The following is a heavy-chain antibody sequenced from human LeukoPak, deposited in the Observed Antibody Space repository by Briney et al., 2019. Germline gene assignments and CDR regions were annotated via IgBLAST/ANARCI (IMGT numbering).Heavy chain of an antibody. D-gene: IGHD6-13*01. CDR2: IYSGGST. CDR3: ARDHSIAAAGIYYGMDV. Sequence: PGGSLRLSCAASGFTVSSNYMSWVRQAPGKGLEWVSVIYSGGSTYYADSVKGRFTISRDNSKNTLYLQMNSLRAEDTAVYYCARDHSIAAAGIYYGMDVWGQGTTVTVSS. J-gene: IGHJ6*02. CDR1: GFTVSSNY. V-gene: IGHV3-66*01.